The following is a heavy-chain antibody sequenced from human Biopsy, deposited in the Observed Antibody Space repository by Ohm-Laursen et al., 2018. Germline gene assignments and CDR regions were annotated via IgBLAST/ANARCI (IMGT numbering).Heavy chain of an antibody. D-gene: IGHD2-15*01. J-gene: IGHJ5*02. CDR2: IHYMGST. Sequence: SQTLSLTYTVSGDSISGGGYYWSWIRQHPGKGLEWIGYIHYMGSTNYNPSLKSRVTISVDTSKNQFSLRLTAVTAADTAVYYCARDYGSGSLFDPWGQGTLVTVSS. CDR3: ARDYGSGSLFDP. V-gene: IGHV4-31*03. CDR1: GDSISGGGYY.